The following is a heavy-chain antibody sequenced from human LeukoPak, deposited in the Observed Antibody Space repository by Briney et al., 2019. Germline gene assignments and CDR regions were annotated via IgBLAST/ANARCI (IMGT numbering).Heavy chain of an antibody. J-gene: IGHJ4*02. D-gene: IGHD3-22*01. V-gene: IGHV1-18*04. CDR1: GYTFTGYY. Sequence: ASVKVSCKASGYTFTGYYMHWVRQAPGQGLEWMGWISAYNGNTNYAQNLQGRVTMTTDTSTSTAYMELRSLRSDDTAVYYCAMTGYYDSSGCDYWGQGTLVTVSS. CDR2: ISAYNGNT. CDR3: AMTGYYDSSGCDY.